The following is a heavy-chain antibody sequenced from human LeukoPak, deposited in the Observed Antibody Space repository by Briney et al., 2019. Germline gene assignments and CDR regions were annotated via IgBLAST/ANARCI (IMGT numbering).Heavy chain of an antibody. V-gene: IGHV3-30*18. CDR2: ISYDGSNK. Sequence: GGSLRLSCAASGFTFSSYGMHWVRQAPGKGLEWVAVISYDGSNKYYADSVKGRFTISRDNSKNTLYLQMNSLRAEDTAVYYCAKDLEGILSGWYYFDYWGQGTLVTVSS. CDR1: GFTFSSYG. D-gene: IGHD6-19*01. CDR3: AKDLEGILSGWYYFDY. J-gene: IGHJ4*02.